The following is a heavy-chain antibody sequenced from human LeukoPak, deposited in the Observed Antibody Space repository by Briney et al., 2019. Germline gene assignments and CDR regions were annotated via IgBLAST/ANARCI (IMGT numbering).Heavy chain of an antibody. CDR2: ISAYNGNT. J-gene: IGHJ4*02. CDR3: ARDSGSYYWISNDY. CDR1: GYTFTGYY. D-gene: IGHD1-26*01. Sequence: ASVKVSCKASGYTFTGYYMHWVRQAPGQGLEWMGWISAYNGNTNYAQKLQGRVTMTTDTSTSTAYMELRSLRSDDTAVYYCARDSGSYYWISNDYWGQGTLVTVSS. V-gene: IGHV1-18*04.